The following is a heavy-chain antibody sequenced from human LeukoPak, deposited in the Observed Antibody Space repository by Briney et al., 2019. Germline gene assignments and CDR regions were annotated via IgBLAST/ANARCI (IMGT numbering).Heavy chain of an antibody. CDR1: GFTFSSYS. D-gene: IGHD5/OR15-5a*01. J-gene: IGHJ3*02. V-gene: IGHV3-48*01. CDR3: AKDLRVGGAI. Sequence: GGSLRLSCAASGFTFSSYSMSWVRQAPGKGLEWVSYISSSGSTIYYADSVKGRFTISRDNSKNTLYLQMNSLRAEDTAVYYCAKDLRVGGAIWGQGTMVTVSS. CDR2: ISSSGSTI.